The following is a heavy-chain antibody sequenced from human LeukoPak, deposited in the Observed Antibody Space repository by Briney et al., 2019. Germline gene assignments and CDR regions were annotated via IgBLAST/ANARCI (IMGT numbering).Heavy chain of an antibody. D-gene: IGHD3-22*01. V-gene: IGHV3-73*01. CDR1: GFTFSGSA. CDR3: TRLYVYYYDADVGV. Sequence: GGSLRLSCAASGFTFSGSAMHWVRQASGKRLEWVGHIRSKANSYATAYAASVKGRFTISRDDSKNTAYLQMNSLKTEDTAVYYCTRLYVYYYDADVGVWGKGTTVTVSS. CDR2: IRSKANSYAT. J-gene: IGHJ6*04.